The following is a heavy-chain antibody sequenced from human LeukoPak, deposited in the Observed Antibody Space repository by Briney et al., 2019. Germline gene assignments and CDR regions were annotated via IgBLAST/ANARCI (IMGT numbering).Heavy chain of an antibody. J-gene: IGHJ4*02. D-gene: IGHD3-3*01. CDR3: AKGLLITILGSLDY. V-gene: IGHV3-23*01. Sequence: TGGSLRLSCAASGFTFNNYAMSWVRQAPGKGLEWVSGITGSGRTTYYADSVKGRLTISRDNSKNSLYLQINSLRAEDTAVYYCAKGLLITILGSLDYWGQGTPVTVSS. CDR1: GFTFNNYA. CDR2: ITGSGRTT.